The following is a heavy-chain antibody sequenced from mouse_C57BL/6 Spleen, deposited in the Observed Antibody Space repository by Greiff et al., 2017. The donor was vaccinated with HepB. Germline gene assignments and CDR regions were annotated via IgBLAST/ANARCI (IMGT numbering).Heavy chain of an antibody. CDR3: TPPTGTGTWFAY. CDR2: IDPENGDT. V-gene: IGHV14-4*01. CDR1: GFNIKDDY. D-gene: IGHD4-1*02. J-gene: IGHJ3*01. Sequence: EVQVVESGAELVRPGASVKLSCTASGFNIKDDYMHWVKQRPEQGLEWIGWIDPENGDTEYASKFQGKATITADTSSNTAYLQLSSLTSEDTAVYYCTPPTGTGTWFAYWGQGTLVTVSA.